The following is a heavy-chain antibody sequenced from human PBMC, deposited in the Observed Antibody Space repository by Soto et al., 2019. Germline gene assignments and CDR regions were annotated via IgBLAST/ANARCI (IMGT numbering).Heavy chain of an antibody. CDR2: IIPVFGLV. Sequence: LLQSGAEVKKPGSSVKVSCKASGGTPSNSAISWVRQAPGQGLEWMGGIIPVFGLVKYAQNFQGRVTNTTEESTHTAYMELSSLSPEDTAVYYCAGGRILVVGIGAYYGMDVWGKGNTVTLSS. CDR1: GGTPSNSA. CDR3: AGGRILVVGIGAYYGMDV. V-gene: IGHV1-69*05. J-gene: IGHJ6*04. D-gene: IGHD3-22*01.